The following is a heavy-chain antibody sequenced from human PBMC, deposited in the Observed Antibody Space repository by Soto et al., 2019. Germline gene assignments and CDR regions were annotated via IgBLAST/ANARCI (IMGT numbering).Heavy chain of an antibody. CDR1: GFTCNNYV. V-gene: IGHV3-33*01. Sequence: GGSLRLSCESSGFTCNNYVMHWVRPAPGKGLEWVAVIWYDGSDKYYADSVKGRFTISKDNSKNTVYLQMNSLRAEDTAVYYCARDLGIYYDSRYLDYWGQGTLVNVSS. CDR2: IWYDGSDK. J-gene: IGHJ4*02. CDR3: ARDLGIYYDSRYLDY. D-gene: IGHD3-22*01.